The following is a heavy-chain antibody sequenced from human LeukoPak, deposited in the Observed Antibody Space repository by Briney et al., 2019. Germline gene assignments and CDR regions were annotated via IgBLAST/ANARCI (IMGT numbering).Heavy chain of an antibody. D-gene: IGHD1-26*01. CDR1: GGSMSSFY. J-gene: IGHJ3*02. CDR3: ARSGSYPRDAFDI. CDR2: MYHSGST. V-gene: IGHV4-59*01. Sequence: PSETLSLTCTVSGGSMSSFYWSWIRQPPGKGLEWIGYMYHSGSTNYNPSLKSRVTISVDTSKNQFSLKLSSVTAADTAVYYCARSGSYPRDAFDIWGQGTMVTVSS.